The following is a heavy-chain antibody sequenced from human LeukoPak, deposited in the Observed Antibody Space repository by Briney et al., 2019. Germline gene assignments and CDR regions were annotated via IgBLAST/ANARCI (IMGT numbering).Heavy chain of an antibody. V-gene: IGHV4-4*07. CDR2: IYTSGST. CDR3: ARESEYYYESSGYYLDY. D-gene: IGHD3-22*01. Sequence: PSETLSLTCTVSGGSISSYYWSWIRRPAGKGLEWIGRIYTSGSTNYNPSLKSRVTMSVDTSKNQFSLKLSSVTAADTAVYYCARESEYYYESSGYYLDYWGQGTLVTVSS. CDR1: GGSISSYY. J-gene: IGHJ4*02.